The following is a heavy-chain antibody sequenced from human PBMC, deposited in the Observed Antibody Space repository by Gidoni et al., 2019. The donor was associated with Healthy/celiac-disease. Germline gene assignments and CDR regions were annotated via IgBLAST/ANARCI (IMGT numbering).Heavy chain of an antibody. V-gene: IGHV3-33*01. D-gene: IGHD2-15*01. CDR2: IWYDGSNK. CDR1: GFTFSSYG. Sequence: QVQLVESGGGVVQPGRSLRLSCAASGFTFSSYGMHWVRQAPGKGLEWVAVIWYDGSNKYYSDSVKGLFTISRDNSKNTLYLQMNSLRAEDTAVYYCARDLNPINHIVVVVAATPQYYYYGMDVWGQGTTVTVSS. CDR3: ARDLNPINHIVVVVAATPQYYYYGMDV. J-gene: IGHJ6*02.